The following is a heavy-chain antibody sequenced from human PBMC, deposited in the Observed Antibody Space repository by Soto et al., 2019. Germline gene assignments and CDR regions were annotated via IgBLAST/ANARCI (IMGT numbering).Heavy chain of an antibody. V-gene: IGHV3-30*18. D-gene: IGHD3-22*01. J-gene: IGHJ5*02. CDR2: ISYDGSNK. CDR3: AKSYYYDSSGYYNWFDP. Sequence: ALRLSCAASGFTFSIYGMHWVRQAPGKGLEWVAVISYDGSNKYYADSVKGRFTISRDNSKNTLYLQMNSLRAEDTAVYYCAKSYYYDSSGYYNWFDPWGQGTLVTVSS. CDR1: GFTFSIYG.